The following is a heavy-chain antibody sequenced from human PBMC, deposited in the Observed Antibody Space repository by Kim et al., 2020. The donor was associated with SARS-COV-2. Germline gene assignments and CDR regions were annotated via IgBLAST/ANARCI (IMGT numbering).Heavy chain of an antibody. CDR3: ARGRDFLVLPDHYYHMDV. D-gene: IGHD2-2*01. J-gene: IGHJ6*03. CDR1: GFTFSLYW. V-gene: IGHV3-7*01. CDR2: IKPDGSVQ. Sequence: GGSLRLSCAASGFTFSLYWVTWVRQAPGKGLEWVANIKPDGSVQFYVDSVKGRFTLSRDNAKNSVYLQMNSLRAEDTAVYYCARGRDFLVLPDHYYHMDVCGKGTTVTVSS.